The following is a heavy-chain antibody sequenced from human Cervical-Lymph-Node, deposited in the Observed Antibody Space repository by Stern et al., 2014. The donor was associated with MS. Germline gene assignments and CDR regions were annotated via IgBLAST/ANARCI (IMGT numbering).Heavy chain of an antibody. D-gene: IGHD3-10*01. V-gene: IGHV3-21*01. Sequence: EVQLVESEGGLVKPGGSLRLSCAASGFTFSSYSMNWVRQAPGKGLEWVSSISSSSSYIYYADSVKGRFTISRDNAKNSLYLQMNSLRAEDTAVYYCARDPITMVRGVIYWGQGTLVTVSS. CDR3: ARDPITMVRGVIY. CDR1: GFTFSSYS. CDR2: ISSSSSYI. J-gene: IGHJ4*02.